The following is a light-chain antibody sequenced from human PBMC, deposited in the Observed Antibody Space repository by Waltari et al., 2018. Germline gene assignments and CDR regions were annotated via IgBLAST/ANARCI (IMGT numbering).Light chain of an antibody. CDR2: GAS. CDR1: QDINKN. CDR3: QHYENVPLS. J-gene: IGKJ4*01. V-gene: IGKV1-33*01. Sequence: IQMTQAPSSLSASVGDRVTITCQASQDINKNLNWFQQKPGKAPKVLIFGASNLRTGVPLRFSGSGSGTHFTFTISSLQPEDVATYYCQHYENVPLSFGGGTRVEIK.